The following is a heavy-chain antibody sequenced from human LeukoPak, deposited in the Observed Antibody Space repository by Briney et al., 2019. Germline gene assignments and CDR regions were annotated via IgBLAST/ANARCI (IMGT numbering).Heavy chain of an antibody. CDR1: GYTFTSYD. Sequence: ASVKVSCKASGYTFTSYDINWVRQATGQGLEWMGWMNPNSGNTGYAQKFQGRVTMTRNTSISTAYMELSSLTSEDTAVYYCAREYYYDSSGRGYWFDPWGQGTLVTVSS. CDR2: MNPNSGNT. V-gene: IGHV1-8*01. CDR3: AREYYYDSSGRGYWFDP. D-gene: IGHD3-22*01. J-gene: IGHJ5*02.